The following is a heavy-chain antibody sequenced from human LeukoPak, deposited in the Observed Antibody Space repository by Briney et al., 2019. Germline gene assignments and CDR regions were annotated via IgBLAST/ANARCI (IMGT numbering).Heavy chain of an antibody. CDR3: ARNTGTTWYGYYFDS. CDR2: INWNGDST. J-gene: IGHJ4*02. CDR1: GFTFGDYG. Sequence: GGSLRLSCAASGFTFGDYGMSWVRQAPGKGLEWVSGINWNGDSTGYVESVKDRFTISRDNAKNSLYLQMNSLRAEDTAFYYCARNTGTTWYGYYFDSWGQGTLVTVSS. V-gene: IGHV3-20*04. D-gene: IGHD6-13*01.